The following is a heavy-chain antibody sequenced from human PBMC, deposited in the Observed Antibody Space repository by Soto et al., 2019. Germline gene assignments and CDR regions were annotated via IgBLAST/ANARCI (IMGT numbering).Heavy chain of an antibody. CDR1: GGSFSGYY. D-gene: IGHD3-10*01. V-gene: IGHV4-34*01. CDR3: ARGRLWLVYYYYMDV. CDR2: INHSGST. J-gene: IGHJ6*03. Sequence: SETLSLTCAVYGGSFSGYYWSWIRQPPGKGLEWIGEINHSGSTNYNPSLKSRVTISVDTSKNQFSLKLSSVTAADTAVYYCARGRLWLVYYYYMDVWGKGTTVTVSS.